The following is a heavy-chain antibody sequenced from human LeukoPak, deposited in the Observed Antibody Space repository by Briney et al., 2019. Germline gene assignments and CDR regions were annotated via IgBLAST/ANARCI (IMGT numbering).Heavy chain of an antibody. V-gene: IGHV3-21*01. Sequence: GGSLRLSCAASGLTFSSYSVKWVRQAPGKGVEWVSSISSSSSYIYYVDSVKGRFTISRDNAKNSLYLQTNSLRAEDTAVYYCARDLGHRSPGGDVWGKGTTVTVSS. CDR2: ISSSSSYI. J-gene: IGHJ6*04. CDR3: ARDLGHRSPGGDV. CDR1: GLTFSSYS. D-gene: IGHD3-16*01.